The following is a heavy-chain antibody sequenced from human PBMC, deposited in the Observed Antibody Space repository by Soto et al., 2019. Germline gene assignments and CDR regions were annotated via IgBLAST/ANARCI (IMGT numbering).Heavy chain of an antibody. CDR1: GGSISSYY. Sequence: ASETLSLTCTVSGGSISSYYWSWIRQPPGKGLEWIGYIYYSGSTNYNPSLKSRVTISVDTSKNQFSLKRSSVTAADTAVYYCAIGTQARVLRFLEWLPFNWFDTWGQGTLVIVSS. CDR3: AIGTQARVLRFLEWLPFNWFDT. CDR2: IYYSGST. J-gene: IGHJ5*02. V-gene: IGHV4-59*12. D-gene: IGHD3-3*01.